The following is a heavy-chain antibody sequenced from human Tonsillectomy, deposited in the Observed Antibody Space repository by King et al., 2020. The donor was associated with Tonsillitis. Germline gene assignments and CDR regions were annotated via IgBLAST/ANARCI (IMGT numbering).Heavy chain of an antibody. V-gene: IGHV3-21*01. CDR1: GFTFSDYD. Sequence: VQLVESGGGLVKPGGSLRLSCAASGFTFSDYDMNWVRQTPGKGLEWVSSISSSGTYTFYADSVKGRFTISRDNPKNSLYLQMSSLRVEDTAVYYCARHRGTTVTTPLGYWGQGTLVTVSS. D-gene: IGHD4-17*01. CDR3: ARHRGTTVTTPLGY. CDR2: ISSSGTYT. J-gene: IGHJ4*02.